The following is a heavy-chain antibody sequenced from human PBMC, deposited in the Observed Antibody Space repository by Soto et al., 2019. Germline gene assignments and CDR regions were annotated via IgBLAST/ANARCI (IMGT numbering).Heavy chain of an antibody. CDR1: GGTFSSYA. D-gene: IGHD3-22*01. CDR2: IIPIFGTA. V-gene: IGHV1-69*12. Sequence: QVQLVQSGAEVKKPGSSVKVSCKASGGTFSSYAISWVRQAPGQGLEWMGGIIPIFGTANYAQKCQGRVTITADESTSTAYMEVSSLRSEDTAVYYCARGSYDSSGYYADYWGQGTLVTVSS. CDR3: ARGSYDSSGYYADY. J-gene: IGHJ4*02.